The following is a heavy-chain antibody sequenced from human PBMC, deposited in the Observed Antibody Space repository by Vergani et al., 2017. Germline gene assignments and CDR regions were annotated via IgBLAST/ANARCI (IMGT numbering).Heavy chain of an antibody. CDR3: AAELSPDTAMDQ. D-gene: IGHD5-18*01. Sequence: QMQLVQSGPEVKKPGTSVKVSCKASGFTFTSSAMQWVRQARGKSLEGIGWIVVGSGNTKYEQKVPEGITITRDMSTSTAYMELSSLRSEDTAVYYCAAELSPDTAMDQWGQGTLVTVSS. CDR1: GFTFTSSA. CDR2: IVVGSGNT. V-gene: IGHV1-58*02. J-gene: IGHJ4*02.